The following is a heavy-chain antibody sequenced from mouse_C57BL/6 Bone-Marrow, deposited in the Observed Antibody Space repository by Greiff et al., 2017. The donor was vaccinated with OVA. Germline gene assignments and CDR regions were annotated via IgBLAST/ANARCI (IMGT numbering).Heavy chain of an antibody. J-gene: IGHJ2*01. CDR1: GYTFTSYW. Sequence: QVQLKQPGAELVKPGASVKLSCKASGYTFTSYWMHWVKQRPGQGLEWIGMIHPNSGSTNYNEKFKSKATLTVDKSSSTAYMQLSSLTSEDSAVYYCARWGYDGYYRPFDYWGQGTTLTVSS. V-gene: IGHV1-64*01. D-gene: IGHD2-3*01. CDR3: ARWGYDGYYRPFDY. CDR2: IHPNSGST.